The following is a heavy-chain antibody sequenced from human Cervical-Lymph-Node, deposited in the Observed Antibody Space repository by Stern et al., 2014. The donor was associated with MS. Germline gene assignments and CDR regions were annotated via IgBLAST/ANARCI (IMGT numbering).Heavy chain of an antibody. V-gene: IGHV5-10-1*03. CDR3: ARQLSGTYPH. Sequence: VQLGQSGAEVKKPGESLRISCKGSGYYFTSYWINWVRQMPGKGLEWMGRIDPSDSSTNYSPSFQGHVTFSGDKSISTVYLQWSSLKASDTAMYFCARQLSGTYPHWGQGTLVSVSS. D-gene: IGHD1-26*01. J-gene: IGHJ4*02. CDR1: GYYFTSYW. CDR2: IDPSDSST.